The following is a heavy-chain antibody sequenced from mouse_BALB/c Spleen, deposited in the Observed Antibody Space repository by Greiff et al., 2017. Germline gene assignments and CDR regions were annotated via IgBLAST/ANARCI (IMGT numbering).Heavy chain of an antibody. J-gene: IGHJ1*01. CDR3: AREGRGGYFDV. CDR1: GYTFTDYA. V-gene: IGHV1S137*01. CDR2: ISTYYGDA. Sequence: QVQLQQSGAELVRPGVSVKISCKGSGYTFTDYAMHWVKQSHAKSLEWIGVISTYYGDASYNQKFKGKATMTVDKSSSTAYMELARLTSEDSAIYYCAREGRGGYFDVWGAGTTVTVSS. D-gene: IGHD1-1*01.